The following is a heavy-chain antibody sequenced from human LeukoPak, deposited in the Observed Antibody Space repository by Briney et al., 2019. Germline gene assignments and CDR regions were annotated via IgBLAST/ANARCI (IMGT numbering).Heavy chain of an antibody. CDR1: GDSISSSSW. CDR3: ARDPPLSAFDI. V-gene: IGHV4-4*02. J-gene: IGHJ3*02. Sequence: SGTLSLTCAVSGDSISSSSWWNRVRQPPGKGLEWIGEIFHSGSTNYNPSLKSRVTISVDKSKNQFSLRLTSVTAADTAVYYCARDPPLSAFDIWGQGTMVTVSS. CDR2: IFHSGST. D-gene: IGHD2/OR15-2a*01.